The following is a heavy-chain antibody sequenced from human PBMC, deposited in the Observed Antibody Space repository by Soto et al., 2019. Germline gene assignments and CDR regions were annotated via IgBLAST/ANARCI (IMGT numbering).Heavy chain of an antibody. J-gene: IGHJ4*02. Sequence: PGGSLRLSCAASGFTFSSYGMHWVRQAPGKGLEWVGFIRSKAYGGTTEYAASVKGRFTISRDDSKSIAYLQMNSLKTEDTAVYYCTREHYDILTGYYPWRTDYWGQGTLVTVSS. CDR3: TREHYDILTGYYPWRTDY. CDR2: IRSKAYGGTT. CDR1: GFTFSSYG. V-gene: IGHV3-49*04. D-gene: IGHD3-9*01.